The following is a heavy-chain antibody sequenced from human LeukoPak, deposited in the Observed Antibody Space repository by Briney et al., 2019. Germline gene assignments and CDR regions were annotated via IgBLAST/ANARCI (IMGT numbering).Heavy chain of an antibody. V-gene: IGHV3-74*01. CDR3: ARVDSSGWYYYYGMDV. Sequence: GGSLRLSCPAPGFTFSSYWMHWVRQAPGKGLVWVSRINSDGSSTSYADSVKGRFTISRDNAKNTLYLQMNSLRAEDTAVYYCARVDSSGWYYYYGMDVWGKGTTVTVSS. J-gene: IGHJ6*04. D-gene: IGHD6-19*01. CDR1: GFTFSSYW. CDR2: INSDGSST.